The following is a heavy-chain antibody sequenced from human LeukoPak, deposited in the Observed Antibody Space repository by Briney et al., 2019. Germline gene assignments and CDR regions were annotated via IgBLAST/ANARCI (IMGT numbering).Heavy chain of an antibody. Sequence: GGSLRFSCAASGFTFSSYGMHWVRQAPGKGLERVAVIWYDGSNKYYADSVKGRFTISRDNSKNTMYLQMNSLRAEDTAVYYCASTPCSGGSCYFEYFQHWGQGILVTVSS. D-gene: IGHD2-15*01. V-gene: IGHV3-33*01. CDR1: GFTFSSYG. J-gene: IGHJ1*01. CDR3: ASTPCSGGSCYFEYFQH. CDR2: IWYDGSNK.